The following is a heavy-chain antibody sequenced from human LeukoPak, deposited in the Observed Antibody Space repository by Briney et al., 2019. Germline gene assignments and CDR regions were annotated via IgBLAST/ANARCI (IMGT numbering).Heavy chain of an antibody. CDR1: GYTFTGYY. Sequence: ASVKVSCKASGYTFTGYYMHWVRQAPGQGLEWMGWINPNSGGTNYAQKFQGRVTMTRDTSISIAYMELSRLRSDDTAVYYCAGVVRGVISGWFDPWGRGTLVTVSS. V-gene: IGHV1-2*02. J-gene: IGHJ5*02. CDR2: INPNSGGT. CDR3: AGVVRGVISGWFDP. D-gene: IGHD3-10*01.